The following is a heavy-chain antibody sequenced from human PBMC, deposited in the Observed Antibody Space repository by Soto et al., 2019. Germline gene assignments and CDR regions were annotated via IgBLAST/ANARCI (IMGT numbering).Heavy chain of an antibody. CDR3: ARRGSGSYYDY. CDR2: ISGSGGST. V-gene: IGHV3-23*01. CDR1: GFTFSSYA. J-gene: IGHJ4*02. D-gene: IGHD1-26*01. Sequence: EVQLLESGGGLVQPGGSLRLSCPASGFTFSSYAMRWVRQAPGKGLEWVSAISGSGGSTYYADSVKGRFTISRDNSKNTLYLQMNSLRAEDTAVYYCARRGSGSYYDYWGQGTLVTVSS.